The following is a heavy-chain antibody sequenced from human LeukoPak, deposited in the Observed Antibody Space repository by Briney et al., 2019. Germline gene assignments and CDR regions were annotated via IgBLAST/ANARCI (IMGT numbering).Heavy chain of an antibody. D-gene: IGHD1-26*01. V-gene: IGHV1-69*04. CDR3: ARESEWELLLSWFDP. Sequence: SVKVSCKASGGTFSSYAISWVRQAPGQGLEWMGRIIPILGIANYAQKFQGRVTITADKSTSTAYMELSSPRSEDTAVYYCARESEWELLLSWFDPWGQGTLVTVSS. J-gene: IGHJ5*02. CDR1: GGTFSSYA. CDR2: IIPILGIA.